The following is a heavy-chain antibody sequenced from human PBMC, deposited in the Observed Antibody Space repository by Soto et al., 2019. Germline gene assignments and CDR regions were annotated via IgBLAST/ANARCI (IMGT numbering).Heavy chain of an antibody. Sequence: SETLSLTCTVSGGSISSGGYYWSWIRQHPGKGLEWIGYIYYSGSTYYNPSLKSRVTISVDTSKNQFSLKLSSVTAADTAVYYCARIVGYIVLVPANWFDPWGQGTLVTVSS. D-gene: IGHD2-2*01. CDR3: ARIVGYIVLVPANWFDP. V-gene: IGHV4-31*03. CDR1: GGSISSGGYY. J-gene: IGHJ5*02. CDR2: IYYSGST.